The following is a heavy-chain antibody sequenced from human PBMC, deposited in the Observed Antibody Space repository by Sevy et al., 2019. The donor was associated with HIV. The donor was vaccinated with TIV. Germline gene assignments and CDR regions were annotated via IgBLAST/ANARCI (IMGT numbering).Heavy chain of an antibody. J-gene: IGHJ4*02. Sequence: GGSLRLSCAGSGFTFGGYMMNWVRQAPGRGLEWVARVSRNGGTPEYGDSAKGRFTISRDNSKKTVYLQLKELRAEDTALYYCVKEGRDDFNPYLDFWGQGILVTVSS. D-gene: IGHD3-10*01. V-gene: IGHV3-23*01. CDR2: VSRNGGTP. CDR1: GFTFGGYM. CDR3: VKEGRDDFNPYLDF.